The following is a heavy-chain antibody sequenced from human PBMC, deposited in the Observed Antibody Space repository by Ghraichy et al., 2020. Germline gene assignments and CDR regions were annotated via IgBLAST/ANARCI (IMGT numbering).Heavy chain of an antibody. J-gene: IGHJ4*02. CDR3: AKDIGDYYYDY. V-gene: IGHV1-46*01. D-gene: IGHD4-17*01. CDR2: INLSVGAT. Sequence: WGRQAPGQGLEWMGSINLSVGATNYADQFQGRITMSRDTSTSTVYMELSSLTSDDTAVYFCAKDIGDYYYDYWGPGTLVTVSS.